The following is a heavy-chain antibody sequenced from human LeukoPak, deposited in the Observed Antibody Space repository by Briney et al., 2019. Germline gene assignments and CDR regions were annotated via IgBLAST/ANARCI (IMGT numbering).Heavy chain of an antibody. J-gene: IGHJ6*03. CDR1: GYTFTSYD. CDR2: MNPNSGNT. D-gene: IGHD6-6*01. Sequence: ASVKVSCKASGYTFTSYDINWVRQATGQGLEWMGWMNPNSGNTGYAQKFQGRVTMTRNTSISTAYMELSSLRSEDTAVYYCARASSSSVDYYYYYMDVWGKGTTVTVSS. CDR3: ARASSSSVDYYYYYMDV. V-gene: IGHV1-8*01.